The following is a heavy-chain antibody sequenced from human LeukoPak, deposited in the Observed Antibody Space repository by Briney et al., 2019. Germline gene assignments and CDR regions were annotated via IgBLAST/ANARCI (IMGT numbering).Heavy chain of an antibody. Sequence: SETLSLTCTVSGGSISSYYWSWIRQPPGKGLEWIGYIYYSGSTNYNPSLKSRVTISVDTSKNQFSLKLSSATAADTAVYYCARDSGYLAEYFQHWGQGTLVTVSS. CDR1: GGSISSYY. J-gene: IGHJ1*01. CDR2: IYYSGST. D-gene: IGHD6-25*01. CDR3: ARDSGYLAEYFQH. V-gene: IGHV4-59*01.